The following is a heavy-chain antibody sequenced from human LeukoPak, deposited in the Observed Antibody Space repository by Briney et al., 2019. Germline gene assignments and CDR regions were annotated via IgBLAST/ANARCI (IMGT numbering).Heavy chain of an antibody. Sequence: GGSLRLSCAASGFTVSSNYMSWVRQAPGKGLEWVSVIYSGGSTYYADSVKGRFTISRDNSKNTLYLQMNSLRAEDTAVYYCAREDDVFGVDVWGQGTTVTVSS. CDR3: AREDDVFGVDV. D-gene: IGHD3-10*01. CDR1: GFTVSSNY. CDR2: IYSGGST. J-gene: IGHJ6*02. V-gene: IGHV3-53*01.